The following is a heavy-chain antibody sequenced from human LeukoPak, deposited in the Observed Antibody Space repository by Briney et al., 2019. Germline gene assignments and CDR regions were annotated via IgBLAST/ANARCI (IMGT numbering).Heavy chain of an antibody. CDR1: GFTFSSYG. D-gene: IGHD3-3*01. Sequence: PGGSLRLSCAASGFTFSSYGMHWVRQAPGKGLEWVAFIRYDGSNKYYADSVKGRFTISRDNSKNTLYLQMNSLRAEDTAVYYCANPPRVNYDFWSGYHYDYWGQGTLVTVSS. CDR2: IRYDGSNK. CDR3: ANPPRVNYDFWSGYHYDY. J-gene: IGHJ4*02. V-gene: IGHV3-30*02.